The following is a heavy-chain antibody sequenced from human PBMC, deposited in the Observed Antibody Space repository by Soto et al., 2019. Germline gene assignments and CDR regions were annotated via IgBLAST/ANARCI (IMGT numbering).Heavy chain of an antibody. J-gene: IGHJ4*02. V-gene: IGHV4-34*01. CDR1: GGSFSGYY. D-gene: IGHD3-10*01. Sequence: SETLSLTCAVYGGSFSGYYWSRIRQPPGKGLEWIGEINHSGSTNYNPSLKSRVTISVDTSKNQFSLKLSSVTAADTAVYYCARERGVLLWFGELPALDYWGQGTLVTVSS. CDR2: INHSGST. CDR3: ARERGVLLWFGELPALDY.